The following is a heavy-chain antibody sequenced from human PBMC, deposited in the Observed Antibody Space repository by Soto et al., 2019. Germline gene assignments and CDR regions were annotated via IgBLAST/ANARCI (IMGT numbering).Heavy chain of an antibody. CDR3: ATTLYYYGSGIIWYFDY. CDR1: GGSISSYY. J-gene: IGHJ4*02. V-gene: IGHV4-59*01. D-gene: IGHD3-10*01. CDR2: IYYSGST. Sequence: PSETLSLTCTVSGGSISSYYWSWIRQPPGKGLEWIGYIYYSGSTNYNPSLKSRVTISVDTSKNQFSLKLSSVTAADTAVYYCATTLYYYGSGIIWYFDYWGQGTLVTVSS.